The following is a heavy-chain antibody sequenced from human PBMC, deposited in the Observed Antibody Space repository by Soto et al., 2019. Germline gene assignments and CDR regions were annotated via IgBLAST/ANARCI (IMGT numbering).Heavy chain of an antibody. CDR2: IYYSGST. CDR3: ARGRDSSGWHGVVWFDP. D-gene: IGHD6-19*01. J-gene: IGHJ5*02. Sequence: SETLSLTCTVSGGSISSYYWSWIRQPPGKGLEWIGYIYYSGSTNYNPSLKSRVTISVDTSKNQFSLKLSSVTAADTAVYYCARGRDSSGWHGVVWFDPWGQGTLVTVS. V-gene: IGHV4-59*01. CDR1: GGSISSYY.